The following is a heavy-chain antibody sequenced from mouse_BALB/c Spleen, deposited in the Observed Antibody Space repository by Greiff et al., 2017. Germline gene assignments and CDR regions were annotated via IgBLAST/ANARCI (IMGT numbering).Heavy chain of an antibody. CDR2: ISSGSSTI. J-gene: IGHJ4*01. D-gene: IGHD3-2*01. V-gene: IGHV5-17*02. Sequence: EVKLVESGGGLVQPGGSRKLSCAASGFTFSGFGMHWVRQAPEKGLEWVAYISSGSSTIYYADTVKGRFTISRDNPKNTLFLQMTSLRAEDTTMYYCAKTARAYAMDYWGQGTSVTVSS. CDR1: GFTFSGFG. CDR3: AKTARAYAMDY.